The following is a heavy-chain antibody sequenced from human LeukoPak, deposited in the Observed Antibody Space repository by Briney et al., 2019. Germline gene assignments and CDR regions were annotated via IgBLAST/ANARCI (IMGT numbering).Heavy chain of an antibody. J-gene: IGHJ4*02. V-gene: IGHV4-39*07. D-gene: IGHD3-10*01. CDR3: ARSKPPRITMVRGVMGHFDY. CDR2: INHSGST. Sequence: SETLSLTCTVSGGSISSSSYYWSWIRQPPGKGLEWIGEINHSGSTNYNPSLKSRVTISVDTSKNQFSLKLSSVTAADTAVYYCARSKPPRITMVRGVMGHFDYWGQGTLVTVSS. CDR1: GGSISSSSYY.